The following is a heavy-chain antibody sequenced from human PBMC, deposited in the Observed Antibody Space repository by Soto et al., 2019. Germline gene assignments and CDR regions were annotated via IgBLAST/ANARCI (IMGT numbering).Heavy chain of an antibody. D-gene: IGHD3-10*01. CDR2: ISSSGSTI. V-gene: IGHV3-11*01. J-gene: IGHJ4*02. CDR1: GFTFSDYY. CDR3: ARDGHELWFGELYFDY. Sequence: GGSLKLSCAASGFTFSDYYMSWIRQAPGKGLEWVSYISSSGSTIYYADSVKGRFTISRDNAKNSLYLQMNSLRAEDTAVYYCARDGHELWFGELYFDYWGQGTLVTVSS.